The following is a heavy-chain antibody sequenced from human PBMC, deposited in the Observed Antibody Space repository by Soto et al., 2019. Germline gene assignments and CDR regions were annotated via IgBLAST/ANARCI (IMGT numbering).Heavy chain of an antibody. CDR3: ARDRGPMTTVTEIGC. CDR1: GFTFSNYG. V-gene: IGHV3-33*01. CDR2: IWYDGSNK. J-gene: IGHJ4*02. D-gene: IGHD4-17*01. Sequence: QVQLVESGGGVVQPGRSLRLSCAASGFTFSNYGMHWVRQAPGKGLEWVAVIWYDGSNKYYGDSVKGRFTISRDNSKNTLYLQMNSLRGEDMAVYYCARDRGPMTTVTEIGCWGQGTLVTVSS.